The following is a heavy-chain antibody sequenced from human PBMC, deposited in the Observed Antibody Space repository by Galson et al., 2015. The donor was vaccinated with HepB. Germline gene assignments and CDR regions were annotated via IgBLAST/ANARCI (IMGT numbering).Heavy chain of an antibody. J-gene: IGHJ2*01. CDR1: GYTFTSYD. CDR2: MNPNSGNT. V-gene: IGHV1-8*01. D-gene: IGHD1-26*01. CDR3: ARAESGNYRWHFDL. Sequence: ASGYTFTSYDINWVRQATGQGLEWMGWMNPNSGNTGYAQKFQGRVTMTRNTSISTAYMELSSLSSEDTAVYYCARAESGNYRWHFDLWGRGTLVTVSS.